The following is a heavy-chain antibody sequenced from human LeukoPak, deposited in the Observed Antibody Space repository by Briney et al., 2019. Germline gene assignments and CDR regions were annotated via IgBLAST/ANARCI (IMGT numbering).Heavy chain of an antibody. J-gene: IGHJ6*03. D-gene: IGHD3-3*01. CDR2: ISSSSSYI. Sequence: PGGSLRLSCAASGFTFSSYSMNWVRQAPGKGLEWVSSISSSSSYIYYADSVKGRFTISRDNAKNSLYLQMNSLRAEDTAVYYCARDGYDFWSGYSYYYYYMDVWGKGTTVTVSS. CDR1: GFTFSSYS. CDR3: ARDGYDFWSGYSYYYYYMDV. V-gene: IGHV3-21*01.